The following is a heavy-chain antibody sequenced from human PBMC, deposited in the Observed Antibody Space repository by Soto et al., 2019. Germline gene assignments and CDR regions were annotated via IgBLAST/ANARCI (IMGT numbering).Heavy chain of an antibody. CDR3: ARGTYYYDSSGSRWFDP. CDR2: IYHSGST. CDR1: GGSISSGGYS. D-gene: IGHD3-22*01. V-gene: IGHV4-30-2*01. Sequence: QLQLQESGSGLVKPSQTLSLTCAVSGGSISSGGYSWSWIRQPPGKGLEWIGYIYHSGSTYYNPSLKSRVTISVDMSKNQFSLKLSSVTAADTAVYYCARGTYYYDSSGSRWFDPWGQGTLVTVSS. J-gene: IGHJ5*02.